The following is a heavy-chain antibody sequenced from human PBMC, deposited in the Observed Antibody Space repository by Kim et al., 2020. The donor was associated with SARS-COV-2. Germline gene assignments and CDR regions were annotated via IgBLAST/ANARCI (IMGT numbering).Heavy chain of an antibody. Sequence: ASVKVSCKASGYTFTSYYMHWVRQAPGQGLEWMGIINPSGGSTSYAQKFQGRVTKTRDTSTSTVYMELSSLRSEDTAVYYCARDLSSYCSGGSCYSDYYYYGMDVWGQGTTVTVSS. CDR1: GYTFTSYY. CDR3: ARDLSSYCSGGSCYSDYYYYGMDV. CDR2: INPSGGST. D-gene: IGHD2-15*01. J-gene: IGHJ6*02. V-gene: IGHV1-46*01.